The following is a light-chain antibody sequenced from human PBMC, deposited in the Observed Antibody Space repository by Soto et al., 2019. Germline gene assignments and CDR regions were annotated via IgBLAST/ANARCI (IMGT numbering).Light chain of an antibody. J-gene: IGLJ1*01. CDR1: NSDVGGYNY. Sequence: QSGLTQSPAVSVSPGHSITISCTGTNSDVGGYNYVSWYQQHPGKAPELMIYEVSHRPSGVSNRFSGSKSDNTASLTISGLQAEDEADYYCSSYTSISTLYVFGTGTKVTVL. V-gene: IGLV2-14*01. CDR2: EVS. CDR3: SSYTSISTLYV.